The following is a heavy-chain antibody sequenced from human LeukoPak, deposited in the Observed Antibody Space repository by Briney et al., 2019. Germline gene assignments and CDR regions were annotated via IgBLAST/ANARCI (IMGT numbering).Heavy chain of an antibody. D-gene: IGHD6-6*01. CDR3: AKLEGPHLAEYYFDH. CDR2: VFGGGNGA. J-gene: IGHJ4*02. V-gene: IGHV3-23*01. Sequence: GGSLRLSCAASGFTFGDFAVSWVRQPPGQGLEWVSAVFGGGNGAFYADAVKGRFTISRDNTQNTLYMQMNSLRAEDTAVYYCAKLEGPHLAEYYFDHWGQGTPVTVSS. CDR1: GFTFGDFA.